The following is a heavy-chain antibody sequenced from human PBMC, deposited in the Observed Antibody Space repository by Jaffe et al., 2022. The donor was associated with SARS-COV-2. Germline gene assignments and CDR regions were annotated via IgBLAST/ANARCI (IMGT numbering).Heavy chain of an antibody. CDR3: ARQQRDYCTSSSCYDDWYFDL. J-gene: IGHJ2*01. V-gene: IGHV4-39*01. CDR1: GGSISSSYYF. D-gene: IGHD2-2*01. Sequence: QLQLQESGPGLVKPSETLSLTCTVSGGSISSSYYFWGWIRQPPGKGLEWIGSISYSGTTYYNPSLRSRVTISVDTSKNQFSLKLTSVTAADTAVYFCARQQRDYCTSSSCYDDWYFDLWGRGTLVTVSS. CDR2: ISYSGTT.